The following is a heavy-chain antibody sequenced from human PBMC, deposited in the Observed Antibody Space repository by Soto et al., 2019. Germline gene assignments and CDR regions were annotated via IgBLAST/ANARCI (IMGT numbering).Heavy chain of an antibody. D-gene: IGHD2-8*01. CDR1: GYTFTSYA. Sequence: ASVKVSCKASGYTFTSYAIHWVRQAPGQRLEWMGWINAGNGNTKYSQKFQGRVTITRDTSASTAYMELSSLRSEDTAVYYCARGGYCTNGVCWPWFDPWGQGTLVTVSS. CDR2: INAGNGNT. J-gene: IGHJ5*02. CDR3: ARGGYCTNGVCWPWFDP. V-gene: IGHV1-3*01.